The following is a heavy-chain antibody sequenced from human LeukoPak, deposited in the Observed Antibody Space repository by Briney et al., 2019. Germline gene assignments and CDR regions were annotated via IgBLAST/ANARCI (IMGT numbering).Heavy chain of an antibody. Sequence: SQTLSLTCAISGDSLSTNNVAWNWIRQSPSRGLEWLGRTYYESKWNTDYAVSVKSRITINSDTSKNQFSLQLDSVTPEDTAVYYCARECYSTFDYWDQGTLVTVSS. CDR1: GDSLSTNNVA. D-gene: IGHD5-18*01. J-gene: IGHJ4*02. V-gene: IGHV6-1*01. CDR3: ARECYSTFDY. CDR2: TYYESKWNT.